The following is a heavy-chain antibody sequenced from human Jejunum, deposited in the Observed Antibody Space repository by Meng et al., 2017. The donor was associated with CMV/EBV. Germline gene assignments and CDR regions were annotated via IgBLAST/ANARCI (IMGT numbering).Heavy chain of an antibody. CDR3: VRDRIPATGYYSMGV. D-gene: IGHD6-13*01. CDR2: IHWDGGST. CDR1: FTFSDYD. J-gene: IGHJ6*02. V-gene: IGHV3-43D*03. Sequence: FTFSDYDMHWVRQTPGKGLEWVSVIHWDGGSTSYADSVKGRFTISRDNNKNSLYLQMNSLRAEDTALYYCVRDRIPATGYYSMGVWGQGTTGTVSS.